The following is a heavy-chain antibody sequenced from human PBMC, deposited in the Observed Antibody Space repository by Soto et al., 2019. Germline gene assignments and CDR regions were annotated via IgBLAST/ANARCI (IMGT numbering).Heavy chain of an antibody. CDR3: ARDRDSSGYRVYYFDY. CDR1: GFTFDDYG. V-gene: IGHV3-20*04. Sequence: GGSLRLSCAASGFTFDDYGMSWVRQAPGKGLEWVSGINWNGGSTGYADSVKGRFTITRDNAKNSLYLQMNSLRVEDSGMYFCARDRDSSGYRVYYFDYWGQGTLVTVSS. D-gene: IGHD3-22*01. J-gene: IGHJ4*02. CDR2: INWNGGST.